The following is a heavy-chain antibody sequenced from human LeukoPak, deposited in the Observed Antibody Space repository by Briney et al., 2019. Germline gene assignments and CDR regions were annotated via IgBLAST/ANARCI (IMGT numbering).Heavy chain of an antibody. J-gene: IGHJ4*02. D-gene: IGHD2-2*01. CDR2: ISGSGGST. CDR3: AKVRHCSSTSCYYFDY. CDR1: GFTFSSYA. Sequence: GGSLRLSCAASGFTFSSYAMSWVRQAPGEGLEWVSAISGSGGSTYNADSVKGRFTISRDNSKNTLYLQMNSLRAEDTAVYYCAKVRHCSSTSCYYFDYWGQGTLVTVSS. V-gene: IGHV3-23*01.